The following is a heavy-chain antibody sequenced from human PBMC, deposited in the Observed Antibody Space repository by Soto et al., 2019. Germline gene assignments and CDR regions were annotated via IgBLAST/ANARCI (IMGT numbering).Heavy chain of an antibody. V-gene: IGHV1-69*13. CDR2: IIPIFGTA. J-gene: IGHJ6*02. D-gene: IGHD1-7*01. CDR3: AGPPELTRIYYYYGMDV. CDR1: GGTFSSYA. Sequence: ASVKVSCKASGGTFSSYAISWLRQAPGQGLEWMGGIIPIFGTANYAQKFQGRVTITADESTSTAYMELSSLRSEDTAVYYCAGPPELTRIYYYYGMDVWGQGTTVTVSS.